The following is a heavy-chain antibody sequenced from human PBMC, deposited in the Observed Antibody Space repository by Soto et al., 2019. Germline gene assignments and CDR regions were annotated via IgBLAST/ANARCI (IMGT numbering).Heavy chain of an antibody. J-gene: IGHJ4*02. CDR3: AREAVLTEGTIFGVVIDH. V-gene: IGHV1-69*12. D-gene: IGHD3-3*01. CDR1: GGTFSSYA. Sequence: QVQLMQSGAEVKKPGSSVKVSCKASGGTFSSYAISWVRQAPGQGLEWMGGIIPIFGTANYAQKFQGRVTITADESTSTSYMELSSLRSEDTAVYYCAREAVLTEGTIFGVVIDHWGQGTLVTVSS. CDR2: IIPIFGTA.